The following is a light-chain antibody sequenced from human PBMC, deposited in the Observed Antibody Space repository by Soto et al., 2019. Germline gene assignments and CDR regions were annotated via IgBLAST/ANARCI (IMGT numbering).Light chain of an antibody. CDR3: QHSTTWT. CDR1: QSISSW. CDR2: DAS. V-gene: IGKV1-5*01. J-gene: IGKJ1*01. Sequence: DIQMTQSPSSLSASVGDRVTISCRASQSISSWLAWFQQKPGKAPNLLIYDASSLESGVPSRFSGSGSETDFTLTISSLQPEDFATYSCQHSTTWTFGQGTKVDIK.